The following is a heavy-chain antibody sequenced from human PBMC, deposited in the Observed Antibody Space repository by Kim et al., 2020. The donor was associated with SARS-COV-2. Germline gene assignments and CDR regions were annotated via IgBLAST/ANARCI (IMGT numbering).Heavy chain of an antibody. CDR3: ARVVYDSSGSYFQH. CDR2: IYYSGST. V-gene: IGHV4-59*01. Sequence: SETLSLTCTVSGGSISSYYWSWIRQPPGKGLEWIGYIYYSGSTNYNPSLKSRVTISVDTSKNQFSLKLSSVTAADTAVYYCARVVYDSSGSYFQHWGQGTLVTVSS. CDR1: GGSISSYY. J-gene: IGHJ1*01. D-gene: IGHD3-22*01.